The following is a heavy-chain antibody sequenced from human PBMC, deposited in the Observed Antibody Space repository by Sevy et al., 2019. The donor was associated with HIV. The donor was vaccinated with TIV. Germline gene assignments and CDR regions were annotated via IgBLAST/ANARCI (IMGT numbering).Heavy chain of an antibody. J-gene: IGHJ6*03. Sequence: GGSLRLSCAASGFTFSSYEMNWVRQAPGKGLEWVSYISSSGSTIYYADSVKGRFTISRDNAKNSLYLQMNSLRAEYTAVYYCAGDLRALITMVRGVASGMDVWGKGTTVTVSS. CDR1: GFTFSSYE. CDR3: AGDLRALITMVRGVASGMDV. D-gene: IGHD3-10*01. V-gene: IGHV3-48*03. CDR2: ISSSGSTI.